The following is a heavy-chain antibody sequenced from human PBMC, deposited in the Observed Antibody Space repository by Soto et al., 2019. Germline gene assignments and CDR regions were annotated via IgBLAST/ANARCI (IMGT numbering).Heavy chain of an antibody. J-gene: IGHJ3*02. CDR1: GGTFSSYT. Sequence: ASVKVSCKASGGTFSSYTISWVRQAPGQGLEWMGRIIPILGIANYAQKFQGRVTITADKSTSTAYMELSSLRSEDTAVYYCARFTVVAAHDAFDIWGQGTMVTVSS. CDR2: IIPILGIA. CDR3: ARFTVVAAHDAFDI. V-gene: IGHV1-69*02. D-gene: IGHD2-15*01.